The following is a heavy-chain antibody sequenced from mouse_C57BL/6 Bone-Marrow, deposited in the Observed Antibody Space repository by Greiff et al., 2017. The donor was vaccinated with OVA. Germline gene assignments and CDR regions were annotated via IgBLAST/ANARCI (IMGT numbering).Heavy chain of an antibody. D-gene: IGHD3-3*01. Sequence: LQQSGAELVRPGASVKMSCKASGYTFISYNMHWVKQTPRPGLAWIGAIYPGTGDTSYNQKFKGKDTLTVDKSSRTAYMQLSSLTSEDSAVYFCAVGGTHCYFDVWGTGTTDTVSS. J-gene: IGHJ1*03. CDR1: GYTFISYN. CDR3: AVGGTHCYFDV. CDR2: IYPGTGDT. V-gene: IGHV1-12*01.